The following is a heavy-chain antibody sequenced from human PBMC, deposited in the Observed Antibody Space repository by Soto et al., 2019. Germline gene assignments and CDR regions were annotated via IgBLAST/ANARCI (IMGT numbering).Heavy chain of an antibody. CDR2: ISYDGSNK. V-gene: IGHV3-30*18. CDR1: GFTFSSYG. D-gene: IGHD2-2*01. J-gene: IGHJ6*02. Sequence: GESLKISCAASGFTFSSYGMHWVRQAPGKGLEWVAVISYDGSNKYYADSVKGRFTISRDNSKNTLYLQMNSLRAEDTAVYYCAKSIVVVPAGYYYYGMDVWGQGTTVTVSS. CDR3: AKSIVVVPAGYYYYGMDV.